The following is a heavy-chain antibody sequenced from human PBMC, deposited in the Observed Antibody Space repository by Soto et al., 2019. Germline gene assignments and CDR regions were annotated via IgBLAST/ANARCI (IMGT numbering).Heavy chain of an antibody. CDR1: GFTFSSYA. CDR2: ISYDGSNK. Sequence: PGGSLRLSCAASGFTFSSYAMHWVRQAPGKGLEWVAVISYDGSNKYYADSVKGRFTISRDNSKNTLYLQMNSLRAEDTAVYYCARDRSLDYYDSSGYWAQYYFDYWGQGTLVTVSS. V-gene: IGHV3-30-3*01. CDR3: ARDRSLDYYDSSGYWAQYYFDY. D-gene: IGHD3-22*01. J-gene: IGHJ4*02.